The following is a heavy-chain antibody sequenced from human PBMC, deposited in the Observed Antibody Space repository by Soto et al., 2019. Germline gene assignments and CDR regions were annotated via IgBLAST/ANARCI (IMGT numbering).Heavy chain of an antibody. Sequence: QVQLVQSGAEVQKPGASVKVSCKASGYTFTSYAISWVRQAPGQGLEWMGWISAYNGNTIYAQKFQGRVTMATDTSTSTAYMELRSLRSDDTAVYYCARDPRYTTITPDYWGQGTLVSVSS. CDR1: GYTFTSYA. V-gene: IGHV1-18*01. D-gene: IGHD5-12*01. CDR2: ISAYNGNT. J-gene: IGHJ4*02. CDR3: ARDPRYTTITPDY.